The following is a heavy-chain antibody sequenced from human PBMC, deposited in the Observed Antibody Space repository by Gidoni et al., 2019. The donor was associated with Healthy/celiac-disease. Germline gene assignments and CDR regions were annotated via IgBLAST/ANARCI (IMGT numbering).Heavy chain of an antibody. CDR1: GFTFSSYG. J-gene: IGHJ1*01. CDR2: IWYDGSNK. Sequence: QVQLVESGGGVVQPGRSLRLSCAASGFTFSSYGMHWVRQAPGKGLEWVAVIWYDGSNKYYADSVKGRFTISRDNSKNTLYLQMNSLRAEDTAVYYCARGGVNSKSYFQHWGQGTLVTVSS. D-gene: IGHD3-10*01. V-gene: IGHV3-33*01. CDR3: ARGGVNSKSYFQH.